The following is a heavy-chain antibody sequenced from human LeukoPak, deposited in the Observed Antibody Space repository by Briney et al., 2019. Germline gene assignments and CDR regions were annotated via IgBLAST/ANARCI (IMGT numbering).Heavy chain of an antibody. V-gene: IGHV3-23*01. Sequence: PGGSLRLSCAASGFTFSSYAMSWARQAPGKGLELVSAISSSGGSTYYADSVKGRFTISRDNSKNTLSLQMKSLRADDTAVYYCAARPPIAVAGPFDYWGQGTLVTVSS. CDR3: AARPPIAVAGPFDY. CDR2: ISSSGGST. CDR1: GFTFSSYA. D-gene: IGHD6-19*01. J-gene: IGHJ4*02.